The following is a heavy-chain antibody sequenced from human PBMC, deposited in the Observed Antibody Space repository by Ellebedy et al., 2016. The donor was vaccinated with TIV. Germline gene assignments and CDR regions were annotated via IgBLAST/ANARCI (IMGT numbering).Heavy chain of an antibody. D-gene: IGHD6-19*01. CDR1: GFTFSSYW. J-gene: IGHJ4*02. Sequence: GGSLRLSXAASGFTFSSYWIHWVRQAPGKGLVWVSRINSDGSITSYADSVKGRFTVSRDNAKSTLFLQMNSLRPEDTAVYYCAKYSVAGRFGYWGQGTLVTVSS. CDR2: INSDGSIT. CDR3: AKYSVAGRFGY. V-gene: IGHV3-74*01.